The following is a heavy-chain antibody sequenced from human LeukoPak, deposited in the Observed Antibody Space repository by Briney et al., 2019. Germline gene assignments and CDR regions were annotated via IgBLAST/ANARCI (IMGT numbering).Heavy chain of an antibody. Sequence: GESLKISCKGSGYSFTSYWIGWVRQMPGKGLEWMGIIYPGDSDTRYSPSFQGQVTISADKSISTAYLQWSSLKASDTAMYYCARQSNGLDYYDSSGYYADYWGQGTLVTVSS. CDR2: IYPGDSDT. V-gene: IGHV5-51*01. J-gene: IGHJ4*02. CDR1: GYSFTSYW. D-gene: IGHD3-22*01. CDR3: ARQSNGLDYYDSSGYYADY.